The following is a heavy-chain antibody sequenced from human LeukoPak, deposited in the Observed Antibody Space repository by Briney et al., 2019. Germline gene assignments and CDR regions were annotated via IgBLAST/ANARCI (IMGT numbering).Heavy chain of an antibody. CDR2: IKNDGSDK. Sequence: PGGSLRLSCEASGFSFSAAWMIWVRQAPGKGLEWVATIKNDGSDKYYVDSVKGRFTPSRDNAKNSVYLQMNSLRVEDTAVYYCVNLGYSDGGQGTLVTVSS. CDR3: VNLGYSD. J-gene: IGHJ4*02. V-gene: IGHV3-7*01. D-gene: IGHD5-12*01. CDR1: GFSFSAAW.